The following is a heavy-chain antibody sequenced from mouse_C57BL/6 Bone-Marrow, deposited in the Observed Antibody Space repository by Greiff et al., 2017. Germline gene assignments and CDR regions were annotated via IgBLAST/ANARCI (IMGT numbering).Heavy chain of an antibody. J-gene: IGHJ2*01. D-gene: IGHD2-3*01. Sequence: QLQQPGAELVMPGASVKLSCKASGYTFTSYWMHWVKQRPGQGLEWIGEIDPSDSYTNYNQKFKGKSTLTVDKSSSTAYMQLSSLTSEDSAVYYCARLGWFFDYWGQGTTLTVSS. V-gene: IGHV1-69*01. CDR2: IDPSDSYT. CDR3: ARLGWFFDY. CDR1: GYTFTSYW.